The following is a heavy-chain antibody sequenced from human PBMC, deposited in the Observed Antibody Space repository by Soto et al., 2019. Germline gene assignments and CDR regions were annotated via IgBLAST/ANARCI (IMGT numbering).Heavy chain of an antibody. CDR1: GCTFSSYA. Sequence: SVKVSCKASGCTFSSYAISWVRQAPGQGLEWMGGIIPIFGTANYAQKFQGRVTITADESTSTAYVELSSLRSEDTAVYYCARSRLMVYDAFDIWGQGTMVTVSS. CDR2: IIPIFGTA. CDR3: ARSRLMVYDAFDI. J-gene: IGHJ3*02. D-gene: IGHD2-8*01. V-gene: IGHV1-69*13.